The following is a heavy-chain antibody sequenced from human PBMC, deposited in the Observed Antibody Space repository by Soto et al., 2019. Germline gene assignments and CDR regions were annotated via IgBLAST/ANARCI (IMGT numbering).Heavy chain of an antibody. J-gene: IGHJ4*02. D-gene: IGHD3-3*01. Sequence: NPSETLSLTCAVYGGSFSGYYWSWIRQPPGKGLGWIGEINHSGSTNYNPSLKSRGTISVDTSKNQFSLKLSSVTAADTAVYYCARLWGNYDFWSGYSGPFDYWGQGTLVTVSS. CDR2: INHSGST. CDR1: GGSFSGYY. CDR3: ARLWGNYDFWSGYSGPFDY. V-gene: IGHV4-34*01.